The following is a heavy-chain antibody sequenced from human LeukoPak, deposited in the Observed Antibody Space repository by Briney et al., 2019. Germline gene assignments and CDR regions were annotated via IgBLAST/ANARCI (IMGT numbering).Heavy chain of an antibody. CDR1: GFTFSSYW. CDR2: INTDGSST. D-gene: IGHD6-13*01. V-gene: IGHV3-74*01. J-gene: IGHJ4*02. CDR3: ARTTGYSSSWWFDY. Sequence: GGSLRLSCAASGFTFSSYWMHWVRQAPGKGLVWVSRINTDGSSTDYADSVKGRFTISRDNAKNSLYLQMNSLRAEDTAVYYCARTTGYSSSWWFDYWGQGTLVTVSS.